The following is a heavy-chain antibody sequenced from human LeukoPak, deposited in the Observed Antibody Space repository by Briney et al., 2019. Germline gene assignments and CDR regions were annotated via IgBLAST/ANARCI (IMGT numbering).Heavy chain of an antibody. CDR3: ARDLDYHDSSGYYYDFDY. D-gene: IGHD3-22*01. Sequence: ASVKVSCKASGYTFTAYDMHWVRQAPGQGLEGMGWINPNSGGTNYAQKFQGRVTMTRDTSISTAYMELSRLRSDDTAVYYCARDLDYHDSSGYYYDFDYWGQGTLVTVSS. CDR1: GYTFTAYD. V-gene: IGHV1-2*02. CDR2: INPNSGGT. J-gene: IGHJ4*02.